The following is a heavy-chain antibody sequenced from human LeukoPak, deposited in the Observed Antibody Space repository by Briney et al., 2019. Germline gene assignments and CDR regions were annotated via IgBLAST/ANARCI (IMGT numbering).Heavy chain of an antibody. V-gene: IGHV3-7*01. CDR3: ARSSSGSGGYYMDV. Sequence: GGSLRLSCAASGFTFSSYWMSWVRQAPGKGLEWVGNIKQDGSEKYYVDSVKGRFTISRDNAKNSLYLQMNSLRAEDTAVYYCARSSSGSGGYYMDVWGKGTTVTVSS. D-gene: IGHD1-26*01. J-gene: IGHJ6*03. CDR2: IKQDGSEK. CDR1: GFTFSSYW.